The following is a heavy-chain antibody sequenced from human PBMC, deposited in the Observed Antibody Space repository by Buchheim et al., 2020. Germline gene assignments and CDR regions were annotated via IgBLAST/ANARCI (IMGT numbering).Heavy chain of an antibody. D-gene: IGHD6-13*01. CDR2: IYYSGST. J-gene: IGHJ3*02. CDR1: GGSISSYY. CDR3: ASAPIAVRDAFDI. Sequence: QVQLQESGPGLVKPSETLSLTCTVSGGSISSYYWSWIRQPPGKGLEWIGYIYYSGSTNYNPSLKSRVTISVDTSKNQFSLKLSSVTAADTAVYYCASAPIAVRDAFDIWGQGT. V-gene: IGHV4-59*01.